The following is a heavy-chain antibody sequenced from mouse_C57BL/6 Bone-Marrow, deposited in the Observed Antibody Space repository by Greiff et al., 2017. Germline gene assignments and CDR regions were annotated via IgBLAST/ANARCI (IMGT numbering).Heavy chain of an antibody. J-gene: IGHJ3*01. CDR1: GYTFTSYW. CDR3: ARSYDYDGGFAY. Sequence: QVHVKQPGAELVRPGSSVKLSCKASGYTFTSYWMDWVKQRPGQGLEWIGNIYPSDSETHYNQKFKDKATLTVDKSSSTAYMQLSSLTSEDSAVYYCARSYDYDGGFAYWGQGTLVTVSA. V-gene: IGHV1-61*01. CDR2: IYPSDSET. D-gene: IGHD2-4*01.